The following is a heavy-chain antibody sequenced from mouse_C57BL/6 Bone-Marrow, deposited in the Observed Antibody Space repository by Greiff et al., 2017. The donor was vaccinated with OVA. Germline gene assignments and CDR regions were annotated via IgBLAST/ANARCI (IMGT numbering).Heavy chain of an antibody. CDR1: GYTFTSYW. D-gene: IGHD2-4*01. V-gene: IGHV1-53*01. J-gene: IGHJ2*01. CDR3: AREGGLRRGFFFDY. CDR2: INPSNGGT. Sequence: QVQLKQPGTELVKPGASVKLSCKASGYTFTSYWMHWVKQRPGQGLEWIGNINPSNGGTNYNEKFKSKATLTVDKSSSTAYMQLSSLTSEDSAVYYCAREGGLRRGFFFDYWGQGTTLTVSS.